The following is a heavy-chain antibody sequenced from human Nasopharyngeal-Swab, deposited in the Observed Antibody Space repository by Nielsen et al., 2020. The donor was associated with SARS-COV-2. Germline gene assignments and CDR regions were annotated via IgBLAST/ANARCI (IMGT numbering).Heavy chain of an antibody. CDR1: GFTFGNDA. CDR3: VKHSGNYLHNWFGP. CDR2: ITGRLGDT. J-gene: IGHJ5*02. V-gene: IGHV3-23*01. D-gene: IGHD5-24*01. Sequence: GESLKISCAASGFTFGNDAMSGGRQAGGTGLEWVSGITGRLGDTYYGDSVKGRFTISRDNSKNTVYLQMNSLRDKDTAIYYCVKHSGNYLHNWFGPWGQGTPVTVSS.